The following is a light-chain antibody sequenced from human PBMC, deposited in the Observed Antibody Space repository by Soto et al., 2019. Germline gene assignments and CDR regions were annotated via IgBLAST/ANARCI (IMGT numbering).Light chain of an antibody. J-gene: IGLJ2*01. CDR1: SSNIAAGYD. V-gene: IGLV1-40*01. CDR2: GNS. Sequence: QSVLTQPPSVSGAPGQRVTISCTGSSSNIAAGYDVHWYQQLPGTAPKLLIYGNSNRSSGVPDRFSGSKSGSSASLAITGLQAEDEADYYCQSYDSSLSGVVFGGGTKVTVL. CDR3: QSYDSSLSGVV.